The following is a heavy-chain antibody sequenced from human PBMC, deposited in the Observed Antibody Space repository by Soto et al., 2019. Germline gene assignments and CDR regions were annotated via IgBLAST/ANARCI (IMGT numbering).Heavy chain of an antibody. CDR2: ISGTGGST. CDR3: AKELYIWNPTGLDF. J-gene: IGHJ4*02. D-gene: IGHD1-20*01. Sequence: GGSLRLSCAASGFTFSNFAMSWVRQAPGKGLEWVSTISGTGGSTYYTDSVKGRFTASRDNAKNTLSLQVTSLRAEDTAVYYCAKELYIWNPTGLDFWGQGTLVTVSS. V-gene: IGHV3-23*01. CDR1: GFTFSNFA.